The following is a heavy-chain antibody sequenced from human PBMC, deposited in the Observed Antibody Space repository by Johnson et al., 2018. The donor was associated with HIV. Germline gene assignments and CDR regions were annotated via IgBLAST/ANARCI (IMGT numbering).Heavy chain of an antibody. J-gene: IGHJ3*02. Sequence: QVQLVESGGGVVQPGRSLTLSCAASGFTFSSYAMHWVRHAPGKRLEWVAVISYDGSNKYYADSVKGRFPISRDNSKNTLYLQMNSLRAEDTAVYYCARPQGTGDAYSIWGQGTMVTVSS. V-gene: IGHV3-30*04. CDR1: GFTFSSYA. CDR3: ARPQGTGDAYSI. CDR2: ISYDGSNK. D-gene: IGHD1-1*01.